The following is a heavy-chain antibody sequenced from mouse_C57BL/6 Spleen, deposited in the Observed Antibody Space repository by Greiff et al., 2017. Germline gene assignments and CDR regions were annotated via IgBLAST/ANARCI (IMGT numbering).Heavy chain of an antibody. CDR2: IDPSDSYT. CDR3: ARYPYYGSSYGYFDV. J-gene: IGHJ1*03. D-gene: IGHD1-1*01. Sequence: QVQLQQPGAELVMPGASVKLSCKASGYTFTSYWMHWVKQRPGQGLEWIGEIDPSDSYTNYNQKFKGKSTLTVDKSSSTAYMQLSSLTSEDSAVYYCARYPYYGSSYGYFDVWGTGTTVTVSS. CDR1: GYTFTSYW. V-gene: IGHV1-69*01.